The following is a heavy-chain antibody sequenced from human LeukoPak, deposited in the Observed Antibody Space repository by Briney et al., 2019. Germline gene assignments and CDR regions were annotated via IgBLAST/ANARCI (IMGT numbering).Heavy chain of an antibody. CDR3: ATGAVAGLSRFDY. J-gene: IGHJ4*02. V-gene: IGHV3-7*03. CDR1: GFIFSTYW. D-gene: IGHD6-19*01. Sequence: GGSLRLSCAASGFIFSTYWMSWVRQAPGKGLEWVANIKQDGSEKYYVDSVKGRFTISRDNAKNSLYLQMNSLRAGDTAVYYCATGAVAGLSRFDYWGQGTLVTVSS. CDR2: IKQDGSEK.